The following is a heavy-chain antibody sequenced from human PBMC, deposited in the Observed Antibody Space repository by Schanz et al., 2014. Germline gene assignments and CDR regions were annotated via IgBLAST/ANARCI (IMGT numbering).Heavy chain of an antibody. D-gene: IGHD3-22*01. Sequence: EVHLLESGGGLVEPGGSLRLSCATSGFSLDIFAVSWVRQAPGKGLEWVSSISGTGGDDTYYADSVKGRFTISRDNSKNTLFLQMNSLRVEDSAIYYCAKDISDTSGKDDYWGQGTLVTVSS. CDR2: ISGTGGDDT. CDR1: GFSLDIFA. CDR3: AKDISDTSGKDDY. V-gene: IGHV3-23*01. J-gene: IGHJ4*02.